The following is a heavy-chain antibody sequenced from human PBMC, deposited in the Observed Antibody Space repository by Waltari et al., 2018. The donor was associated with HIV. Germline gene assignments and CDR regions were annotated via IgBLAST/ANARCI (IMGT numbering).Heavy chain of an antibody. J-gene: IGHJ4*02. CDR3: ARQALPRGYCSGNECWWYLEI. CDR1: GFTFSSYS. CDR2: ISSSSITI. V-gene: IGHV3-48*01. Sequence: EVQLVESGGGLVQPGGSLRLSCAASGFTFSSYSMNWVRQAPGKGLEWVSYISSSSITIYYADSVKARFTISRDNARNSLSLQIKDLRTDDTALYYCARQALPRGYCSGNECWWYLEIWGQGTPVTVSS. D-gene: IGHD2-15*01.